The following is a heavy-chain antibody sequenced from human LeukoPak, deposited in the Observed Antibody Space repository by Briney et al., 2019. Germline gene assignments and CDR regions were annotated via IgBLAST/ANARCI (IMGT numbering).Heavy chain of an antibody. J-gene: IGHJ5*02. CDR2: IYHSGST. CDR3: ARYLRTFDP. Sequence: SQTLSLTCAVSGGSISSGGYSWSWIRQPPGKGLEWIGYIYHSGSTYYNPSLKSRVTISVDRSKNQFSLKLSSVTAADTAAYYCARYLRTFDPWGQGTLVTVSS. V-gene: IGHV4-30-2*01. CDR1: GGSISSGGYS. D-gene: IGHD2-2*01.